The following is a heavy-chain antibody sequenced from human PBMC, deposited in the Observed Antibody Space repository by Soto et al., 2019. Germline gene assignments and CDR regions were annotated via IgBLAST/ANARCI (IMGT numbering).Heavy chain of an antibody. Sequence: QVQLQESGPGLVKPSQTLSLTCTVSSGSISSGAYYWSWIRQRPGKGLEWIGYIYYSGNAFYNPSLKSRVAISVDTSKNQFFLSLSSVTAADTAVYYCARGSPSHGGNSDWGQGTLVTVSS. V-gene: IGHV4-31*03. CDR1: SGSISSGAYY. J-gene: IGHJ4*02. CDR2: IYYSGNA. D-gene: IGHD2-21*02. CDR3: ARGSPSHGGNSD.